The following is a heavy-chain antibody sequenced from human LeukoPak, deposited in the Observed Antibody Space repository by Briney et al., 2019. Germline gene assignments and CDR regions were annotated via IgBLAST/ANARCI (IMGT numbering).Heavy chain of an antibody. CDR1: GFTVSSNY. J-gene: IGHJ5*02. Sequence: GGSLRLSCAASGFTVSSNYMSWVRQAPGKGLEWVSVIYSGGSTYYADSVKGRFTISRDNSKNTLYLQMNSLRAEDTAVYYCARINRGRTYWFGPWGQGTLVTVSS. CDR3: ARINRGRTYWFGP. D-gene: IGHD1-26*01. V-gene: IGHV3-53*01. CDR2: IYSGGST.